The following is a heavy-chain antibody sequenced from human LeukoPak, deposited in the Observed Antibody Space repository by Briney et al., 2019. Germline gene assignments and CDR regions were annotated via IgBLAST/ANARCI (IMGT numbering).Heavy chain of an antibody. D-gene: IGHD3-22*01. CDR3: ARDPGITMIVVVPPRFDP. CDR1: GYTFTSYG. CDR2: ISAYNGNT. V-gene: IGHV1-18*01. J-gene: IGHJ5*02. Sequence: GASVKVSCKASGYTFTSYGISWVRQAPGQGLEWMGWISAYNGNTNYAQKLQGRVTMTTDTSTSTAYMELRSLRSDDTAVYYCARDPGITMIVVVPPRFDPWGQGTLVTVSS.